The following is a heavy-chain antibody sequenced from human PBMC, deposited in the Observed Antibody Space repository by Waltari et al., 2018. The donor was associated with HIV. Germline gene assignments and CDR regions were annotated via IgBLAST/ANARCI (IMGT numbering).Heavy chain of an antibody. V-gene: IGHV3-9*01. Sequence: EVQLVQSGGGLVQPGTCLRLTCAASGFRFQNDAMLWVRQLPGKGLEWVSGINWNGGTIGYADAVRGRFTVSRDNAKRSLHLQMNNLRVEDTAFYYCAKARSGDLGYFDYWGQGSQVTVSS. J-gene: IGHJ4*02. CDR1: GFRFQNDA. CDR3: AKARSGDLGYFDY. CDR2: INWNGGTI. D-gene: IGHD6-13*01.